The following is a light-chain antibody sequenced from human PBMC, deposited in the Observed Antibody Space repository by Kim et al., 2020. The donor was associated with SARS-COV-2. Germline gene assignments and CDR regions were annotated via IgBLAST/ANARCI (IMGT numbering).Light chain of an antibody. J-gene: IGKJ5*01. V-gene: IGKV3-20*01. CDR3: QKYGSSPIT. CDR2: GAC. Sequence: EIVLTQSPGTVSLSPGERATLSCRASQSVSSTYLAWYQQKPGQAPRLLIYGACSRATGIPDRFSGSGSGTDFTLTISRLEPEDFAVYYCQKYGSSPITFGQGTRLEIK. CDR1: QSVSSTY.